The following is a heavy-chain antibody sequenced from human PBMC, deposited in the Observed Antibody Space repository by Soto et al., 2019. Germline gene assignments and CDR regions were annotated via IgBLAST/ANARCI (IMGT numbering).Heavy chain of an antibody. CDR2: ISGSGDST. CDR3: SKGIAVAGTLTHDY. J-gene: IGHJ4*02. Sequence: PGGSLRLSCAASGFTFSSLAMSWVRQAPGKGLEWVSAISGSGDSTFYADSVKGRFTISRDNSKNTLYLQMNSLRAEDTAVYYCSKGIAVAGTLTHDYWGQGVLVTVSS. D-gene: IGHD6-19*01. V-gene: IGHV3-23*01. CDR1: GFTFSSLA.